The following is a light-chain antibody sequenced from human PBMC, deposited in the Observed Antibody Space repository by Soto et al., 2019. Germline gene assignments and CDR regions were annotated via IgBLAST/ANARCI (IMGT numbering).Light chain of an antibody. CDR1: QSVSAW. J-gene: IGKJ1*01. V-gene: IGKV1-5*03. CDR3: QQYKAFPWT. CDR2: KTF. Sequence: DIQMTQSPSTLSASIGDRVTITCRASQSVSAWLAGYQQKPGKAPKLLMYKTFTLENGVPSRFSGGGSGTEFTLTVTSLQPDDFATYYCQQYKAFPWTFGNGTKVDI.